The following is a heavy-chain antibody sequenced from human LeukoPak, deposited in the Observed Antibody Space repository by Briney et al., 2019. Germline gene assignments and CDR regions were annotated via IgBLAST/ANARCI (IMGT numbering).Heavy chain of an antibody. D-gene: IGHD3-3*01. CDR2: INHSGST. Sequence: NPSETLSLTCAVYGGSFSGYYWSWIRQPPGKGLEWIGEINHSGSTNYNPSLKSRVTISVATSKNQFSLKLSSVTAADTAVYYCASLSFWSGYHDAFDIWGQGTMVTVSS. V-gene: IGHV4-34*01. J-gene: IGHJ3*02. CDR3: ASLSFWSGYHDAFDI. CDR1: GGSFSGYY.